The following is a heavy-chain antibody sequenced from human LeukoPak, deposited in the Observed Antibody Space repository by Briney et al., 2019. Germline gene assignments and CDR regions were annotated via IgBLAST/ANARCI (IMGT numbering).Heavy chain of an antibody. Sequence: PGGSLRLSCAASGFTFSSFGMKWVRQAPGKGLDWVSYISTSSSTIYYADSVKGRFTISRDNAKNSLYLQMNSLRAEDTAVYYCAREYPYSSSWNAFDIWGQGTMVTVSS. CDR2: ISTSSSTI. V-gene: IGHV3-48*01. CDR1: GFTFSSFG. CDR3: AREYPYSSSWNAFDI. J-gene: IGHJ3*02. D-gene: IGHD6-13*01.